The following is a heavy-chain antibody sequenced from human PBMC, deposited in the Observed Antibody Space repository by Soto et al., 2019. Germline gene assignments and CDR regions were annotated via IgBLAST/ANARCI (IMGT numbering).Heavy chain of an antibody. CDR2: IIPIFGTA. Sequence: QVQLVQSGAEVKKPGSSVKVSCKASGGTFSSYAISWVRQAPGQGLEWMGGIIPIFGTANYAQKFQGRVMITADKSTSTAYMELSSLRSEDTAVYYCARGGPRDYYDSSGYSSYFDLWGRGTLVTVSS. D-gene: IGHD3-22*01. CDR3: ARGGPRDYYDSSGYSSYFDL. J-gene: IGHJ2*01. CDR1: GGTFSSYA. V-gene: IGHV1-69*06.